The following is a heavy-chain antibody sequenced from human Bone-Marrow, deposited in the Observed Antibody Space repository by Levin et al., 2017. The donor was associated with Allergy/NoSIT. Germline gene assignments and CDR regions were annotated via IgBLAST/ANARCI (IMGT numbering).Heavy chain of an antibody. D-gene: IGHD3-22*01. V-gene: IGHV4-4*07. CDR2: IYHSGST. J-gene: IGHJ4*02. CDR1: GGSLRMFY. Sequence: SQTLSLTCTVSGGSLRMFYWSWIRQSAEKGLEWVGRIYHSGSTKFNPSLRSRVAMSVDRSRSQFSLRLTSVTAADTAVYYCASHSGDYYDTSAYDPTHFDYWGQGIPVIVSS. CDR3: ASHSGDYYDTSAYDPTHFDY.